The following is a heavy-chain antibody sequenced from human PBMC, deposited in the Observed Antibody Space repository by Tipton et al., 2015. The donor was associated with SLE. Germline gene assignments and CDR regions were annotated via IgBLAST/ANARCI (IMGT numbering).Heavy chain of an antibody. CDR3: GVVH. V-gene: IGHV4-39*01. CDR2: IDHSGST. D-gene: IGHD3-10*01. Sequence: TLSLTCSVSGDSISSGTYYWTWIRQPPGKGLEWIGEIDHSGSTNYNPSLKSRVTISVETSKNQFSLKLSSVSAADTAVYYCGVVHWGQGTLVSVSS. CDR1: GDSISSGTYY. J-gene: IGHJ4*02.